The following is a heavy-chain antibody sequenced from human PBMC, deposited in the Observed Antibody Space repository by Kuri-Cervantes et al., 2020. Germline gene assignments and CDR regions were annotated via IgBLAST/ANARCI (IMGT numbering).Heavy chain of an antibody. CDR1: GFTFSSYA. D-gene: IGHD4-17*01. CDR2: ISYDGSNK. Sequence: GGSLRLSCAASGFTFSSYAMHWVRQAPGKGLEWVAVISYDGSNKYYADSVKGRFTISRDNSKNTLYLQMNSLRAEDTAVYYCARAGEDYYYMDVWGKGTTVTVSS. J-gene: IGHJ6*03. V-gene: IGHV3-30-3*01. CDR3: ARAGEDYYYMDV.